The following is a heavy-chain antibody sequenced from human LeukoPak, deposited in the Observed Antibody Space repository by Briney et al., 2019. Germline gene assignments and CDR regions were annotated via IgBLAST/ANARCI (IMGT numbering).Heavy chain of an antibody. D-gene: IGHD4-23*01. V-gene: IGHV7-4-1*02. CDR2: INTNTGNP. CDR1: GYTFTSYA. J-gene: IGHJ4*02. CDR3: AREVAPGGFDY. Sequence: GASVKVSCKTSGYTFTSYAMHWVRQAPGQGLEWMGWINTNTGNPTYAQGFTGRFVFSLDASVSTAYLQISSLKAEDTALYYCAREVAPGGFDYWGQGTLVTVSS.